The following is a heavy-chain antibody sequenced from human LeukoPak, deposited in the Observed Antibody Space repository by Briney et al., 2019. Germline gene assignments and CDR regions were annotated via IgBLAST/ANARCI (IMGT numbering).Heavy chain of an antibody. J-gene: IGHJ5*02. CDR3: ARVAMARGVKGWFDP. Sequence: ASVKVSCKASGYTFTGYYMHWVRQAPGQGLEWMGWINPNSGGTNYAQKFQGRVTMTRDTSISTAYMELSRLRSDDTAVYYCARVAMARGVKGWFDPWGQGTLVTVSS. D-gene: IGHD3-10*01. V-gene: IGHV1-2*02. CDR2: INPNSGGT. CDR1: GYTFTGYY.